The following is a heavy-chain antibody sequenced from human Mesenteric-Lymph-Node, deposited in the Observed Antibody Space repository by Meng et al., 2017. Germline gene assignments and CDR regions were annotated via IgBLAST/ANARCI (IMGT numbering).Heavy chain of an antibody. CDR3: ARRRGGSGRDC. CDR1: GGSISSNGYY. D-gene: IGHD3-10*01. J-gene: IGHJ4*02. V-gene: IGHV4-39*01. Sequence: QLQLQESGPGLVKLSEPLSLTCTVSGGSISSNGYYWDWVRQPPGKGLEWIGAIYHSGSTSYNPSLQSRVTMFVDTSKNQFSLMLTSVTATDTAVYYCARRRGGSGRDCWGQGTLVTVSS. CDR2: IYHSGST.